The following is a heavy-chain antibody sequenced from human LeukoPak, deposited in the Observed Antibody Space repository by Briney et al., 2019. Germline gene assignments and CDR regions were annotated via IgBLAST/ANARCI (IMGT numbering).Heavy chain of an antibody. CDR1: GFTFTRYS. D-gene: IGHD2-21*01. CDR2: ISPTTI. J-gene: IGHJ4*02. CDR3: ARDTAYSFDY. Sequence: GGSLRLSFAASGFTFTRYSLNWVRQAPGKVLEWVSYISPTTIYYADSVRGRFTIYRDDAKNSLYLQMNSLRAEDTAIYYCARDTAYSFDYWGQGTLVTVSS. V-gene: IGHV3-48*01.